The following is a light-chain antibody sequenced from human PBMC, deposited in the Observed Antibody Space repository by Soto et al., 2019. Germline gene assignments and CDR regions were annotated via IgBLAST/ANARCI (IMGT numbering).Light chain of an antibody. Sequence: QSALTQPASVSGSPGQSITISCTGTSSDVGGYNYVSWYQQHPGKAPKFMMYDVSNRLSGVSNRFSGSKSGNTASLTISGLQAEDEADYYCSSYTSSSTLVFGGGTKLTVL. V-gene: IGLV2-14*01. CDR1: SSDVGGYNY. CDR3: SSYTSSSTLV. J-gene: IGLJ2*01. CDR2: DVS.